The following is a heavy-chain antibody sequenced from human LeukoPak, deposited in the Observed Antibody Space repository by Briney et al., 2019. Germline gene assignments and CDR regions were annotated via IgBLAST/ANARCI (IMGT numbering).Heavy chain of an antibody. CDR2: IYYSGST. Sequence: SETLSLTCTVSGGSISSSSYYWGWIRQPPGKGLEWIGYIYYSGSTYYNPSLKSRVTISVDTSKNQFSLKLSSVTAADTAVYYCARFPEGEYYFDYRGQGTLVTVSS. J-gene: IGHJ4*02. CDR3: ARFPEGEYYFDY. V-gene: IGHV4-30-4*08. CDR1: GGSISSSSYY.